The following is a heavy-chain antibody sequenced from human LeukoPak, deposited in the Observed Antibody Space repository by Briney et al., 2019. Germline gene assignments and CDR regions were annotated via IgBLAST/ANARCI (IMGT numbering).Heavy chain of an antibody. V-gene: IGHV4-61*02. D-gene: IGHD3-22*01. J-gene: IGHJ4*02. CDR1: GGSISSGSYY. CDR2: IYTSGST. CDR3: ARGITPRWYYHDSSGPGYFDY. Sequence: SQTLSLTCTVSGGSISSGSYYWSWIRQPAGKGLEWIGRIYTSGSTNYNPSLKSRVTISVDTSKNQFSLKLSSVTAADTAVYYCARGITPRWYYHDSSGPGYFDYWGQGTLVTVSS.